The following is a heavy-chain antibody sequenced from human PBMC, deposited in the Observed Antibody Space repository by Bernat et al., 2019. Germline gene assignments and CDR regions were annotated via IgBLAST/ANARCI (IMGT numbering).Heavy chain of an antibody. D-gene: IGHD3-10*01. J-gene: IGHJ4*02. CDR2: MNPNSGNT. Sequence: QVQLVQSGAEVKKPGASVKVSCKASGYTFTSYDINWVRQATGQGLEWLGWMNPNSGNTGYAQKFQGRVTMTRNTSISTAYMELISLRSEDTAVYYCATGVLLWFGVVDYWGQGTLVTVSS. V-gene: IGHV1-8*01. CDR3: ATGVLLWFGVVDY. CDR1: GYTFTSYD.